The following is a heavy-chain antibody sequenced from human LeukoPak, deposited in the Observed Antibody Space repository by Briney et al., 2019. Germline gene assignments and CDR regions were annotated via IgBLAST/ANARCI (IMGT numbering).Heavy chain of an antibody. D-gene: IGHD6-19*01. CDR2: INPNSGGT. CDR1: GYTFTGYY. J-gene: IGHJ5*02. V-gene: IGHV1-2*02. CDR3: ARQVVGQWLSGWFDP. Sequence: GASVKVSCKASGYTFTGYYMHWVRQAPGQGLEWMGWINPNSGGTNYAQKFQGRVTITTDESTSTAYMELSSLRSEGTAVYYCARQVVGQWLSGWFDPWGQGTLVTVSS.